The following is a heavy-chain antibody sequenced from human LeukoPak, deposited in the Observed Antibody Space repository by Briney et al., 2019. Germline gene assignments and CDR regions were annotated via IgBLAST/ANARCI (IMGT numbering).Heavy chain of an antibody. V-gene: IGHV1-2*02. Sequence: ASVKVSCKASGYTFTGYYMHWVRQAPGQGLEWMGWINPNSGGTNYAQKFQGRVTMTRDTSISTAYMELSRLRSDDTAVYYCARGSLGWFGELRPSWGQGTLVTVSS. CDR3: ARGSLGWFGELRPS. CDR2: INPNSGGT. D-gene: IGHD3-10*01. J-gene: IGHJ5*02. CDR1: GYTFTGYY.